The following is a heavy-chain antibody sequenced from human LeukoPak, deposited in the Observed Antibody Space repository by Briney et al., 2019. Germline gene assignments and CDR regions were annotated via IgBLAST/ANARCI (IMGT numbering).Heavy chain of an antibody. CDR2: IYYSGST. J-gene: IGHJ4*02. D-gene: IGHD6-19*01. CDR1: GGSISSSSYY. CDR3: ARDHRYEQWLVEAGGHFDY. V-gene: IGHV4-39*07. Sequence: PSETLSLTCTVSGGSISSSSYYWGWIRQPPGKGLEWIGSIYYSGSTYYNPSLKSRVTISVDTSKNQFSLKLSSVTAADTAVYYCARDHRYEQWLVEAGGHFDYWGQGTLVTVSS.